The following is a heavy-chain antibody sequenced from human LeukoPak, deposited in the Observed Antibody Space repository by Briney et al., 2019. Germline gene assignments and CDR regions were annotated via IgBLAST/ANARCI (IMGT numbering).Heavy chain of an antibody. D-gene: IGHD3-22*01. CDR2: ISSSGNTI. J-gene: IGHJ4*02. CDR3: ARDTERAAKYYYDSSGFSC. CDR1: AFTFSDYY. Sequence: GGSLRLSCAASAFTFSDYYMSWIRQAPGKGLEWVSYISSSGNTIYYADSVKGRFTISRDNAKNSLYLQMNSLRAEDTAVYFCARDTERAAKYYYDSSGFSCWGQGTLVTVSS. V-gene: IGHV3-11*01.